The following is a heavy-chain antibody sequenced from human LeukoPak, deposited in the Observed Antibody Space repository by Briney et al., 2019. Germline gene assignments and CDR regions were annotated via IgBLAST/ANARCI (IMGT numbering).Heavy chain of an antibody. CDR3: AKGYDSSGSSPLDY. D-gene: IGHD3-22*01. Sequence: GGSLRLPCAASGFTFSSYAMSWVRQAPGKGLEWVSAISGSGGSTYYADFVRGRFTISRDNSKNTLYLQMNSLRADDTAVYYCAKGYDSSGSSPLDYWGQGNLVTVSS. J-gene: IGHJ4*02. CDR1: GFTFSSYA. CDR2: ISGSGGST. V-gene: IGHV3-23*01.